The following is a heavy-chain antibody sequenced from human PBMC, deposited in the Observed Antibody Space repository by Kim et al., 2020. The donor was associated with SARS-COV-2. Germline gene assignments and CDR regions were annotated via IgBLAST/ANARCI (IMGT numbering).Heavy chain of an antibody. V-gene: IGHV4-34*01. D-gene: IGHD6-13*01. J-gene: IGHJ4*02. CDR1: GGSFSGYY. Sequence: SETLSLTCAVYGGSFSGYYWSWIRQPPGKGLEWIGEINHSGSTNYNPSLKSRVTISVDTSKNQFSLKVSSVTAADTAVYYCARGGGKQQLVVWGQGTLVTVSS. CDR3: ARGGGKQQLVV. CDR2: INHSGST.